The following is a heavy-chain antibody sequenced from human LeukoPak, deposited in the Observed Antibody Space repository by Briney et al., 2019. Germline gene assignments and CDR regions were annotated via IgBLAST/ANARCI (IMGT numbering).Heavy chain of an antibody. CDR1: GVFTDSYY. Sequence: SETLSLTCIVSGVFTDSYYWTWLRQPPGKGLEWIGYISYNGGTNYNPDLQSRVTMSVDMSKNQFSLEMTSVTVADTAVYFCARGDLRWVAHDHYYYMDVWGKGATVSVSS. D-gene: IGHD4-23*01. CDR2: ISYNGGT. J-gene: IGHJ6*03. CDR3: ARGDLRWVAHDHYYYMDV. V-gene: IGHV4-59*12.